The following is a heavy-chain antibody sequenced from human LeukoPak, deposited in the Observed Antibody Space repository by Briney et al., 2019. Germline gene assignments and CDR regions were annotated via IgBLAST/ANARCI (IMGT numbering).Heavy chain of an antibody. CDR1: GFTFSSYS. CDR2: ISSSSSYI. V-gene: IGHV3-21*01. CDR3: ARANPIAVAGKNFDY. J-gene: IGHJ4*02. Sequence: GGSLRFSCAASGFTFSSYSMNWVRQAPGKGLEWVSSISSSSSYIYYADSVKGRFTISRDNAKNSLYLQMNSLRAEDTAVYYCARANPIAVAGKNFDYWGQGTLVTVSS. D-gene: IGHD6-19*01.